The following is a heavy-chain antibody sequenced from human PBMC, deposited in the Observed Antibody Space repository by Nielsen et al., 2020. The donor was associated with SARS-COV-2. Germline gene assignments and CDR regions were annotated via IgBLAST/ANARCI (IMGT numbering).Heavy chain of an antibody. CDR2: ISSSSSYI. CDR1: GGSISSSS. J-gene: IGHJ3*02. CDR3: AIIWSGYTDAFDI. D-gene: IGHD3-3*01. Sequence: GGSLRLSCTVSGGSISSSSYYWGWIRQPPGKGLEWVSSISSSSSYIYYADSVKGRFTISRDNAKNSLYLQMNSLRAEDTAVYYCAIIWSGYTDAFDIWGQGTMVTVSS. V-gene: IGHV3-21*01.